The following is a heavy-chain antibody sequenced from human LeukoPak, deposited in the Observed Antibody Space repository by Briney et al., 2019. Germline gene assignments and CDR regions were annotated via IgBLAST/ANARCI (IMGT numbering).Heavy chain of an antibody. CDR3: ARLIAARSYYYYGMDV. Sequence: GESLKVSCKGSGYSFTSYWIGWVRQMPGKGLEWMGIIYPGDSDTRYSPSFQGQVTISADKSISTAYLQWSSLKASDTAMYYCARLIAARSYYYYGMDVWGQGTTVTVSS. J-gene: IGHJ6*02. V-gene: IGHV5-51*01. D-gene: IGHD6-6*01. CDR1: GYSFTSYW. CDR2: IYPGDSDT.